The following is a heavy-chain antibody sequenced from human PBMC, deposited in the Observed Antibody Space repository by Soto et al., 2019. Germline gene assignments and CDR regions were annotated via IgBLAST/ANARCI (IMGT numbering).Heavy chain of an antibody. V-gene: IGHV4-30-2*06. J-gene: IGHJ4*02. Sequence: QVQLQESGPGLVKPSQTLSLTCAVSGVSINAGGYSWNWIRQSPGKALEWMGHIYQSGSTYHKPSLKGRITSSVDMSKNDFSLEVTSVTPADTAVYFGARGDYNDYFDFWGQGARVTVSS. D-gene: IGHD4-4*01. CDR1: GVSINAGGYS. CDR3: ARGDYNDYFDF. CDR2: IYQSGST.